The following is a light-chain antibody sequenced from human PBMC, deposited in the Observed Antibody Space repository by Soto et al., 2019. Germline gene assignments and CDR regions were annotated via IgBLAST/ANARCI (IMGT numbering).Light chain of an antibody. CDR3: SLYISGSTYV. CDR2: EVI. Sequence: QSVLTQPPSVSGSPGQSVTISCTGTSSDIGSYNRISWYQQPPGTAPKLIMYEVINRPSGVPDRFSGSKSGSTASPTISGLQAEDEADYYCSLYISGSTYVFGTGTKVTVL. CDR1: SSDIGSYNR. J-gene: IGLJ1*01. V-gene: IGLV2-18*01.